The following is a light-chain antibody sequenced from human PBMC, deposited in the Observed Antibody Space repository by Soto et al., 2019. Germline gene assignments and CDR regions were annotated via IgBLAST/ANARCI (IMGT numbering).Light chain of an antibody. CDR2: DNS. CDR3: QSYDSRLRAVV. J-gene: IGLJ2*01. CDR1: RANIGAGFD. V-gene: IGLV1-40*01. Sequence: QSVLTQPPSVSGAPGQRCTISCTRTRANIGAGFDVHWYQQLPGTAPKLLIYDNSNRPSGVPDRFSGSKSGTSASLAITGLQAEDGTDDYCQSYDSRLRAVVFGGGTKRTVL.